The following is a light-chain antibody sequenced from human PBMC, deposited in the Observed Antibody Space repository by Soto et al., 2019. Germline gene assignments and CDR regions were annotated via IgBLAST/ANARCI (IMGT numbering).Light chain of an antibody. CDR1: NIGSKS. Sequence: SYELTQPPSVSLAPGQTARITCGGNNIGSKSVHWYQQKPGQAPVLVVYDDSDRPSWIPERFSGSNSGNTATLTISRVEAGDDADYYCQVWESSSDQYVFGTGTKVT. CDR3: QVWESSSDQYV. V-gene: IGLV3-21*02. J-gene: IGLJ1*01. CDR2: DDS.